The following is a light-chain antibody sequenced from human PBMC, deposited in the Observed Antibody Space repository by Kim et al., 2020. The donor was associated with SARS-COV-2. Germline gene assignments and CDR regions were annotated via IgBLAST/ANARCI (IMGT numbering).Light chain of an antibody. CDR1: QSISGW. J-gene: IGKJ1*01. CDR3: QQYNSYPWT. CDR2: KAS. Sequence: APVGASVTITCRASQSISGWLAWYQQKPGKAPKLLIYKASSLESGVPSRFSGSGSGTEFTLTVSSLQPDDFATYYCQQYNSYPWTFGQGTKVDIK. V-gene: IGKV1-5*03.